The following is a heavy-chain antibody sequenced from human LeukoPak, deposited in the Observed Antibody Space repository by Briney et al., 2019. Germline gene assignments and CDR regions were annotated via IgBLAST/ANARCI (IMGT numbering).Heavy chain of an antibody. CDR1: GFTFSSYA. D-gene: IGHD5-18*01. V-gene: IGHV3-23*01. Sequence: PGGSLRLSCAASGFTFSSYAMSWVRQAPGKGLEWVSAISGSGGSTYCADSVKGRFTISRNNSKNTLSLQVSSLRTEDTAVYYCAKDRYSYAFEYSDSWGQGTLVTVSS. J-gene: IGHJ4*02. CDR2: ISGSGGST. CDR3: AKDRYSYAFEYSDS.